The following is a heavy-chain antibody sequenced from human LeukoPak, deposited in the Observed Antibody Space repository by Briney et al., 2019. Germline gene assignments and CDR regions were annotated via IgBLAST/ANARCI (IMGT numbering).Heavy chain of an antibody. D-gene: IGHD3/OR15-3a*01. Sequence: PSETLSLTCAVYGGSFSGYYWSWIRQPPGKGLEWIGEINHSGSTNYNPSLKSRVTISLDTSKNQFSLKLTSVTAADTAVYYCARADWASPTNDAFHLWGQGTMVTISS. CDR3: ARADWASPTNDAFHL. J-gene: IGHJ3*01. V-gene: IGHV4-34*01. CDR2: INHSGST. CDR1: GGSFSGYY.